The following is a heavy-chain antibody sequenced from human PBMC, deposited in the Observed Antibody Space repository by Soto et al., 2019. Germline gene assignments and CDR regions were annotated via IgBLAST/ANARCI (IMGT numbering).Heavy chain of an antibody. CDR1: GFTFSSYA. CDR2: ISGSGGST. CDR3: AKDNIVVVPAASSA. V-gene: IGHV3-23*01. D-gene: IGHD2-2*01. J-gene: IGHJ5*02. Sequence: EVQLLESGGGLVQPGGSLRLSCAASGFTFSSYAMSWVRQAPGKGLEWVSAISGSGGSTYYADSVKVRFTISRDNSKNTMYLQMNSLRAENTAVYYCAKDNIVVVPAASSAWGQGTLVTVSA.